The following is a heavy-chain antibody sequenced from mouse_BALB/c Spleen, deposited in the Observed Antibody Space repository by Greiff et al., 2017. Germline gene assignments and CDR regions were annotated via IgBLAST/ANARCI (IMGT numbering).Heavy chain of an antibody. CDR2: ISNGGGST. J-gene: IGHJ1*01. CDR1: GFTFSSYT. V-gene: IGHV5-12-2*01. Sequence: EVKVEESGGGLVQPGGSLKLSCAASGFTFSSYTMSWVRQTPEKRLEWVAYISNGGGSTYYPDTVKGRFTISRDNAKNTLYLQMSSLKSEDTAMYYCARLVDYVYWYFDVWGPGTTVNVSS. CDR3: ARLVDYVYWYFDV. D-gene: IGHD2-13*01.